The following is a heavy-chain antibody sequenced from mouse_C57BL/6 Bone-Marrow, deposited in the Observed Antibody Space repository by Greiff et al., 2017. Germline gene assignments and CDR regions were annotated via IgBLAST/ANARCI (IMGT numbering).Heavy chain of an antibody. D-gene: IGHD1-1*01. CDR2: ISSGSSTI. CDR3: AIYYYGSSYS. CDR1: GFTFSDYG. J-gene: IGHJ2*01. V-gene: IGHV5-17*01. Sequence: EVKLVESGGGLVKPGGSLKLSCAASGFTFSDYGMHWVRQAPEEGLEWVAYISSGSSTIYYADTVKGRFTISRDNAKNTLFLQMTSLRSEDTAMYYCAIYYYGSSYSWGQGTTLTVSS.